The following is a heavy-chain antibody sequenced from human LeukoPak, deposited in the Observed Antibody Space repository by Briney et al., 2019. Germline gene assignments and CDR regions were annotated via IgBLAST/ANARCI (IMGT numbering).Heavy chain of an antibody. Sequence: GGALRLSCAASGFTFSSYGMHWVRQAPGKGLEWVAVISYYGSNRYYADSVKGRFTISRDNSKNTLYLQMNSLRAEDTAVYYCAKDGQNYYDSRFQHWGQGTLVTVSS. D-gene: IGHD3-22*01. CDR1: GFTFSSYG. J-gene: IGHJ1*01. V-gene: IGHV3-30*18. CDR3: AKDGQNYYDSRFQH. CDR2: ISYYGSNR.